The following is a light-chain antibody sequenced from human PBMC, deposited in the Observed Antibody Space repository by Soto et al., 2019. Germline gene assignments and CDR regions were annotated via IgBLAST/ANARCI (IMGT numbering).Light chain of an antibody. V-gene: IGLV2-14*01. CDR2: DVS. CDR3: SSYTSSSNYV. CDR1: SSEVGGYNY. Sequence: QSALAQPASVSGSPGQSITISCTGTSSEVGGYNYVSWYQQHPGKAPKLMIYDVSNRPSGVSNRFSGSKSGNTASLTFSGLQAEDEADYYCSSYTSSSNYVFGTGTKVTVL. J-gene: IGLJ1*01.